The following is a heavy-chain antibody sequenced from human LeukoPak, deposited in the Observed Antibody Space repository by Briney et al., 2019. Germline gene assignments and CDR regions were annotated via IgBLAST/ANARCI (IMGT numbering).Heavy chain of an antibody. CDR3: AKVGDFWSGFFDY. Sequence: GGSLRLSCAASGFTFDDYAMHWVRQAPGKGLEWVSGISWNSGSIGYVDSVKGRFTISRDNAKNSLYLQMNSLRAEDTALYYCAKVGDFWSGFFDYWGQGTLVTVSS. CDR1: GFTFDDYA. V-gene: IGHV3-9*01. D-gene: IGHD3-3*01. J-gene: IGHJ4*02. CDR2: ISWNSGSI.